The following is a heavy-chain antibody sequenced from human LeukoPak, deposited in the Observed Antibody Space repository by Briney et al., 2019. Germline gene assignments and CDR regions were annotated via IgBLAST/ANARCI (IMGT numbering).Heavy chain of an antibody. CDR2: IYYSGST. Sequence: PSQTLSLTCTVSGGSINNGGYYWSWIRQHPGKGLEWIGYIYYSGSTNYNPSLKSRVTISVDTSKNQFSLKLSSVTAADTAVYYCARELGSRGFDYWGQGTMVTVSS. J-gene: IGHJ4*03. CDR3: ARELGSRGFDY. V-gene: IGHV4-31*03. CDR1: GGSINNGGYY. D-gene: IGHD7-27*01.